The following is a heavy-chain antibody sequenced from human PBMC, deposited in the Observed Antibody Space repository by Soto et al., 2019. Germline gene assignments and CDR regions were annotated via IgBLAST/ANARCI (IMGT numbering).Heavy chain of an antibody. Sequence: QVQLVQSGAEVKKPGASVKVSCKASGYTFTSYDINWVRQATGQGLEWMGWMNPNSGNTGYAQKFQGRVTMTRNTSISTAYMELGSLRSEDTAVYYWARVFAVFWSGYYHYGGQGTLVTVSS. V-gene: IGHV1-8*01. D-gene: IGHD3-3*01. CDR2: MNPNSGNT. CDR1: GYTFTSYD. CDR3: ARVFAVFWSGYYHY. J-gene: IGHJ4*02.